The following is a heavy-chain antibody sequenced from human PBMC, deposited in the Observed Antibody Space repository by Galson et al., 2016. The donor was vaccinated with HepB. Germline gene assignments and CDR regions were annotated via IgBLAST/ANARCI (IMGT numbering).Heavy chain of an antibody. V-gene: IGHV4-59*02. CDR2: IYYSGST. CDR3: AREAGRLGDGLLDV. CDR1: GDSVSSYS. D-gene: IGHD3-16*01. J-gene: IGHJ6*02. Sequence: SETLSLTCTVSGDSVSSYSWGWIRQPPGKGLEWIGYIYYSGSTNYSPSLRSRVTISVDTSNNHFSLKLNSVTAADTAVYYCAREAGRLGDGLLDVWGQGTTVTVSS.